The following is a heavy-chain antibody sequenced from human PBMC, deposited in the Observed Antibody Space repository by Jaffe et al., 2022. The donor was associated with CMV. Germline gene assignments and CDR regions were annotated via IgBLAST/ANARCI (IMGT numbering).Heavy chain of an antibody. V-gene: IGHV3-23*04. J-gene: IGHJ3*02. CDR1: GFTFSTSP. CDR2: VSASGDAT. CDR3: AKEGHSSGHCGAFDI. D-gene: IGHD6-19*01. Sequence: EVQLAESGGGLIQPGGSLRLSCAASGFTFSTSPMHWVRQAPGTGLEWVSGVSASGDATHYADSVRGRVTVSRDNSRNILYLQMNSLRAEDTAVYHCAKEGHSSGHCGAFDIWGQGTMVTVSS.